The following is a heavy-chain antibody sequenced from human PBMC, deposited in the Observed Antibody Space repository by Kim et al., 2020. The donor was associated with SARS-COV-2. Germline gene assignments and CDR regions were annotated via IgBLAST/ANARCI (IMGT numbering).Heavy chain of an antibody. CDR3: AREGVEYDILTGSWRAFDI. J-gene: IGHJ3*02. CDR1: GGSVSSGSYY. D-gene: IGHD3-9*01. CDR2: IYYSGST. V-gene: IGHV4-61*01. Sequence: SETLSLTCTVSGGSVSSGSYYWSWIRQPPGKGLEWIGYIYYSGSTNYNPSLKSRVTISVDTSKNQFSLKLSSVTAADTAVYYCAREGVEYDILTGSWRAFDIWGQGTMVTVSS.